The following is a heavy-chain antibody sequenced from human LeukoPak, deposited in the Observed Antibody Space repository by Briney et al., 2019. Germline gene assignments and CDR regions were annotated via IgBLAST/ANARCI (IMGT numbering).Heavy chain of an antibody. CDR3: ARPSFHCSSTSCYTGYGMDV. D-gene: IGHD2-2*02. V-gene: IGHV1-18*01. Sequence: RASVKVSCKASGYTFTSYGISWVRQAPGQGLEWMGWISAYNGNTNYAQKLQGRVTMTTDTSTSTAYMELRSLRSDDTAVYNCARPSFHCSSTSCYTGYGMDVWGQGTTVTVSS. CDR1: GYTFTSYG. CDR2: ISAYNGNT. J-gene: IGHJ6*02.